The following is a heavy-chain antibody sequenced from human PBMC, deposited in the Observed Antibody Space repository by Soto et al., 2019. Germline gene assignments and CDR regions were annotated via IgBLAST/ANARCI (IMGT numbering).Heavy chain of an antibody. J-gene: IGHJ3*02. D-gene: IGHD5-12*01. V-gene: IGHV1-69*12. Sequence: QVQLVQSGAEVKKPGSSVKVSCKASGGTFSSYAISWVRQAPGQGLEWMGGIIPIFGTANYAQKFQGRVTITADESTSTAYMELSSLRSEDTAVYYCARGQTGDGYKLGPVDAFDIWGQGTMVTVSS. CDR2: IIPIFGTA. CDR3: ARGQTGDGYKLGPVDAFDI. CDR1: GGTFSSYA.